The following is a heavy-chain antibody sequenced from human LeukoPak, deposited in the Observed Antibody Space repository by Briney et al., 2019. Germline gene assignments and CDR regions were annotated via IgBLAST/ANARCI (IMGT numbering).Heavy chain of an antibody. CDR1: GFTFSSYG. D-gene: IGHD5-24*01. Sequence: GGSLRLSCAASGFTFSSYGMHWVRQAPGKGLEWVAFIRYDGSNKYYADSVKGRFTISRDNSKNTLYLQMNSLRAEDTAVYYRAKGRDGYNSLFDYWGQGTLVTVSS. J-gene: IGHJ4*02. CDR2: IRYDGSNK. CDR3: AKGRDGYNSLFDY. V-gene: IGHV3-30*02.